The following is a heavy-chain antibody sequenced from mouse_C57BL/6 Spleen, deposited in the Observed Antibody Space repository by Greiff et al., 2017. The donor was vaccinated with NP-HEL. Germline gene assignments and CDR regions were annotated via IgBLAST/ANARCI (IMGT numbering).Heavy chain of an antibody. Sequence: VQLKQSGPGLVKPSQSLSLTCTVTGYSITSGYGWNWNRQFPGNKQEWMGDISYSGSTTYNPSLKSRISITRDTSKNRFFLQLNSVTTEDTATYYWARTARIKYWGQGTTLTVSS. CDR1: GYSITSGYG. CDR2: ISYSGST. CDR3: ARTARIKY. J-gene: IGHJ2*01. D-gene: IGHD1-2*01. V-gene: IGHV3-2*02.